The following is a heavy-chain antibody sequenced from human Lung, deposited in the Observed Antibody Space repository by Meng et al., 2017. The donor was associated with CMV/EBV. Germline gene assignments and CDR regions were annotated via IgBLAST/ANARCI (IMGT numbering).Heavy chain of an antibody. D-gene: IGHD6-13*01. CDR3: ARVRTPPKAAAGAY. CDR2: ISAYNGNT. V-gene: IGHV1-18*01. CDR1: GYTFTSYG. J-gene: IGHJ4*02. Sequence: SVXVSXXASGYTFTSYGISWVRQAPGQGLEWMGWISAYNGNTNYAQKLQGRVTMTTDTSTSTAYMELRSLRSDDTAVYYCARVRTPPKAAAGAYWGQGTXVTVAS.